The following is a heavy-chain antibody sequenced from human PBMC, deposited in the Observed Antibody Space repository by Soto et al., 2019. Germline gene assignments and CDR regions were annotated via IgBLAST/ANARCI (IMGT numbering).Heavy chain of an antibody. J-gene: IGHJ4*02. V-gene: IGHV1-3*01. CDR2: INAGNGNT. D-gene: IGHD1-26*01. CDR3: ARDAEVGLFDY. CDR1: GYTFTSYA. Sequence: ASAKVSCKASGYTFTSYAMHWVRQAPGQRLEWMGWINAGNGNTNYAQKLQGRVTMTTDTSTSTAYMEPRSLRSDDTAVYYCARDAEVGLFDYWGQGTLVTVSS.